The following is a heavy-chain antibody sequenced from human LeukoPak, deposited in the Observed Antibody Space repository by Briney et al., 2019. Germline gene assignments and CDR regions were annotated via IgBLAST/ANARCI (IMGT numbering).Heavy chain of an antibody. V-gene: IGHV4-39*07. D-gene: IGHD3-22*01. Sequence: SETLSLTCTVSGGSISSSSYYWGWIRQPPGKGLEWIGSIYYSGSTNYNPSLKSRVTISVDTSKNQFSLKLSSVTAADTAVYYCARSYYDSSGYYPPSWYFDLWGRGTLVTVSS. CDR1: GGSISSSSYY. CDR2: IYYSGST. CDR3: ARSYYDSSGYYPPSWYFDL. J-gene: IGHJ2*01.